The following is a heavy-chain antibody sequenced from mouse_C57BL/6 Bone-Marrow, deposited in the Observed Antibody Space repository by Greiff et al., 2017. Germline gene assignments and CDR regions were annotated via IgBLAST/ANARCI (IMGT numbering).Heavy chain of an antibody. J-gene: IGHJ3*01. V-gene: IGHV1-5*01. D-gene: IGHD3-1*01. CDR3: TRSGYRLRGAFAY. CDR1: GYTFTSYW. CDR2: IYPGNSDT. Sequence: EVQLQQSGTVLARPGASVKMSCKTSGYTFTSYWMTWVKQRPGQGLEWLGAIYPGNSDTSYTQKFKGQAILTAVTSASTAYMELSSLTNEDSAVYYCTRSGYRLRGAFAYWGQGTLVTVSA.